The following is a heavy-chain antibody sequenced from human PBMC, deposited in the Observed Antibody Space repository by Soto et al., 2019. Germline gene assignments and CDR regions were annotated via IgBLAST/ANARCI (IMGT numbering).Heavy chain of an antibody. J-gene: IGHJ4*02. CDR2: ISGSGGST. CDR1: GFTFSSYA. V-gene: IGHV3-23*01. D-gene: IGHD2-2*01. CDR3: AKDLLHCSSTSCYRGFDY. Sequence: GGSLRLSCAASGFTFSSYAMSWVRQAPGKGLEWVSAISGSGGSTYYADSVKGRFTISRDNSKNTLYLQMNSLRAEDTAVYYCAKDLLHCSSTSCYRGFDYCGQGTLVTVSS.